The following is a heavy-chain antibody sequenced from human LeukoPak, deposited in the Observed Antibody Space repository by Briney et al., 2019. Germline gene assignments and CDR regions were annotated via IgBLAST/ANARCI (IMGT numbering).Heavy chain of an antibody. CDR2: IYYSVST. V-gene: IGHV4-59*08. CDR1: GGSISRYY. J-gene: IGHJ4*02. Sequence: SETLSLTCTVSGGSISRYYWSWIRQPPGKGLEWIGYIYYSVSTNYNPSLKSRVTISVDTSKNQFSLKLSSVTAADTAVYYCARRGGSAWYGVDYWGQGTLVTVSS. CDR3: ARRGGSAWYGVDY. D-gene: IGHD6-19*01.